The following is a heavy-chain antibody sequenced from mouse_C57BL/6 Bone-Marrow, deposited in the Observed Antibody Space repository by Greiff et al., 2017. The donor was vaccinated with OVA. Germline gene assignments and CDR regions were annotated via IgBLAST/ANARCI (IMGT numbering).Heavy chain of an antibody. J-gene: IGHJ2*01. CDR2: ISSGGSYT. Sequence: EVQLQQSGGDLVKPGGSLKLSCAASGFTFSSYGMSWVRQTPDKRLEWVATISSGGSYTYYPDSVKWRFTISRDNAKNTLYLQMSSLKSEDTAMYYCARGSFDYWGQGTTLTVSS. CDR1: GFTFSSYG. CDR3: ARGSFDY. V-gene: IGHV5-6*01.